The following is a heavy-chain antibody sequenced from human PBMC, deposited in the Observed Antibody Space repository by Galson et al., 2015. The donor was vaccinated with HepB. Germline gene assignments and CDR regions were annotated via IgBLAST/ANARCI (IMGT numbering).Heavy chain of an antibody. CDR3: AHSRYCSSTSCYRDVYYYGMDV. Sequence: PALVKPTQTLTLTCTFSGFSLSTSGVGVGWIRQPPGKALEWLALTYWDDDKRYSPSLKSRLTITKDTSKNQVVLTMTNMDPVDTATYYCAHSRYCSSTSCYRDVYYYGMDVWGQGTTVTVSS. V-gene: IGHV2-5*02. D-gene: IGHD2-2*02. CDR2: TYWDDDK. CDR1: GFSLSTSGVG. J-gene: IGHJ6*02.